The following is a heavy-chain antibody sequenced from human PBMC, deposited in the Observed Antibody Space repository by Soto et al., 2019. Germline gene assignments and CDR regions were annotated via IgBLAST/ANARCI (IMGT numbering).Heavy chain of an antibody. CDR1: GGSISSYY. D-gene: IGHD5-12*01. CDR2: IYYSGST. J-gene: IGHJ5*02. CDR3: ARASYSGYDNWFDP. Sequence: PSETLSLTCTVSGGSISSYYWSWIRQPPGKGLEWIGYIYYSGSTNYNPSLKSRVTISVDTSKNQFSLKLSSVTAADTAVYYCARASYSGYDNWFDPWGQGTLVTVSS. V-gene: IGHV4-59*01.